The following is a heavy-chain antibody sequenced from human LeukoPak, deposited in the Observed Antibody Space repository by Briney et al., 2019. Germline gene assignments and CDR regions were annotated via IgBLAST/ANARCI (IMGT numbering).Heavy chain of an antibody. CDR1: GYTFTSYG. CDR3: ARSFIAVAGTGEYFDL. J-gene: IGHJ2*01. D-gene: IGHD6-19*01. V-gene: IGHV1-18*04. Sequence: ASVTVSCKASGYTFTSYGISWVRQAPGQGLEWMGWISAYNGNTNYAQKLQGRVTMTTDTSTSTAYMELRSLRSDDTAVYYCARSFIAVAGTGEYFDLWGRGTLVTVSS. CDR2: ISAYNGNT.